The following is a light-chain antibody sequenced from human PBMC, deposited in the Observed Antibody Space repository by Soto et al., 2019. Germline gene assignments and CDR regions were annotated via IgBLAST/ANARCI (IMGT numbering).Light chain of an antibody. Sequence: EIVMTQSPGPLSLSPGERATLSCRASESVSTNLAWYQQKAGQAPRLLIYGASTRATGIPARFSGSGSGTEFTLTISSLQSEDFAVYYCQQYSIWRTFGQGTKVDIK. V-gene: IGKV3-15*01. CDR2: GAS. J-gene: IGKJ1*01. CDR1: ESVSTN. CDR3: QQYSIWRT.